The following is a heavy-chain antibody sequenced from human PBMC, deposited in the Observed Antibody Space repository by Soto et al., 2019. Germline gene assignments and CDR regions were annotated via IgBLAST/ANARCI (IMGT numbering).Heavy chain of an antibody. CDR3: AGGIAARPLGY. D-gene: IGHD6-6*01. J-gene: IGHJ4*02. Sequence: QLQLQESGSGLVKPSQTLSLTCAVSGGSISSGGYSWSWIRQPPGKGLEWIGYIYHSGSTYYNPSRTXRXTXSXXWSKNQFSLKLSSVPAADTAVYYCAGGIAARPLGYWGQGTLVTVSS. V-gene: IGHV4-30-2*01. CDR1: GGSISSGGYS. CDR2: IYHSGST.